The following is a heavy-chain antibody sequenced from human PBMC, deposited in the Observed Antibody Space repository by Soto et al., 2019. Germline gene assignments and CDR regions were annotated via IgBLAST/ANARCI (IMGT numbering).Heavy chain of an antibody. J-gene: IGHJ4*02. CDR3: ARDGKIGDYEH. D-gene: IGHD4-17*01. Sequence: EVQLLESGGGLVQPGGSLRLSCAASGFTFSTYAMTWVRQAPGKGLEWVSSLSGSGGATYYADSVKGRFTISRAKSKNTLYLEMNNLRAEDTAVYYWARDGKIGDYEHWGQGTLVTVSS. CDR2: LSGSGGAT. V-gene: IGHV3-23*01. CDR1: GFTFSTYA.